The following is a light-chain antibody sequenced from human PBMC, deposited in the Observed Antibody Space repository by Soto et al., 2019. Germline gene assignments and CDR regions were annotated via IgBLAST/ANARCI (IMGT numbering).Light chain of an antibody. CDR3: SSYTSSSIPYV. CDR2: DVS. CDR1: SSDVGGYNY. J-gene: IGLJ1*01. V-gene: IGLV2-14*01. Sequence: QSVLTQPASVSGSPGQSITISCTGTSSDVGGYNYVSWYQQHPGKAPKLMIYDVSNRPSGVSNRFSGSKSGNTASLTISGLQAEDEADYYSSSYTSSSIPYVFGTGTKVTVL.